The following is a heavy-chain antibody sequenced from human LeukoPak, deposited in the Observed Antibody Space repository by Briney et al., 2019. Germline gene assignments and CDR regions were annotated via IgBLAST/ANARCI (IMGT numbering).Heavy chain of an antibody. J-gene: IGHJ5*02. CDR1: GFTFNNYW. V-gene: IGHV3-74*01. CDR3: ARENFDP. CDR2: INTDGSTT. Sequence: PGGSLRLSCAASGFTFNNYWMHWVRQPPGKGLLWVSRINTDGSTTNYADSVKGRFTISRDNAKNMVYLQMNSLRGEDTAVHYCARENFDPWGQGTQVTVSS.